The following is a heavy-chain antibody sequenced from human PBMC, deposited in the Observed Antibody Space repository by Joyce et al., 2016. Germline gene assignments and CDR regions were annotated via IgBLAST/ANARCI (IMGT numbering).Heavy chain of an antibody. CDR1: GDFVSSNSAA. V-gene: IGHV6-1*01. CDR2: TCYRSKWYN. CDR3: ARDAGFGLDALDI. J-gene: IGHJ3*02. Sequence: QVQLQQSGPGLVKPSQILSLTCAISGDFVSSNSAAWNWIRQSPWRGLEWLGRTCYRSKWYNDYAVSVRRRISINPDTSKNPFSLHLNSVTPEDTAVYYCARDAGFGLDALDIWGQGTMVTVSS. D-gene: IGHD3/OR15-3a*01.